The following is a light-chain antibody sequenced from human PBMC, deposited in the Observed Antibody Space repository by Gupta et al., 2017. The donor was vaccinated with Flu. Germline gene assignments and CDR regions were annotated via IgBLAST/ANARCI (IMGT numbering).Light chain of an antibody. J-gene: IGLJ2*01. CDR3: RLDYGGARV. Sequence: TVVTQEPSLTVSPGGSVTPPCASSTGAVTSGSDPNWFQHKPGQAHWELIYSTSNITALTPGRCSGSLLGGKAALTLSGVQPEDEDEYYCRLDYGGARVFGGGTKLTVL. CDR2: STS. V-gene: IGLV7-43*01. CDR1: TGAVTSGSD.